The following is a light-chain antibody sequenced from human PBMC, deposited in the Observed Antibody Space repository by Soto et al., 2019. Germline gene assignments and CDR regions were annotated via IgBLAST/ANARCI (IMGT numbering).Light chain of an antibody. V-gene: IGKV3-11*01. CDR1: QSVGTY. CDR2: DAS. J-gene: IGKJ2*01. Sequence: EIVLTQSPATLSLSPGERATLSCRTSQSVGTYLALYQHNPGQAPRLLIDDASNRATGIPARFSGSGSGTDFTLTISSTDPEDFAVYYCQQRYNWPNTFGQGTKLEIK. CDR3: QQRYNWPNT.